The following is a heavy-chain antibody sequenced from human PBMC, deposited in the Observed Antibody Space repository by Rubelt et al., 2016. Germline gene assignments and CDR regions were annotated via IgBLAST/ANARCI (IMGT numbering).Heavy chain of an antibody. CDR3: LRVVSGYCGGDCSED. Sequence: QVQLVQPGAEVKKPGASVKVSCKASGYTFTTYGIHWVRQAPGQKLEWMRWINAGYRNTEYSQKFQGRVAMTRDTSINTADMELGSLRSDDTAMYYCLRVVSGYCGGDCSEDWGQGTLVTVSS. CDR2: INAGYRNT. D-gene: IGHD2-21*02. CDR1: GYTFTTYG. V-gene: IGHV1-3*01. J-gene: IGHJ4*02.